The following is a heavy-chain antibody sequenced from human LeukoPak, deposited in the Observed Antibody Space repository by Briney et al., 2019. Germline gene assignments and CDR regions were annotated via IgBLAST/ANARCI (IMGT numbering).Heavy chain of an antibody. J-gene: IGHJ6*03. V-gene: IGHV3-23*01. CDR3: ARARGTSSMGYYYYYMDV. CDR1: GFTFSSYA. CDR2: ISGSGGST. D-gene: IGHD3-16*01. Sequence: GGSLRLSYAASGFTFSSYAMSWVRQAPGKGLEWVSAISGSGGSTYYADSVKGRFTISRDNSKNTLYLQMNSLRAEDTAVYYCARARGTSSMGYYYYYMDVWGKGTTVTVSS.